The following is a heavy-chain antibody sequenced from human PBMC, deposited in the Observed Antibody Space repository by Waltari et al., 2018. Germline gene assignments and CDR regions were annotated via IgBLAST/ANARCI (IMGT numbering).Heavy chain of an antibody. CDR2: INPDKGGT. CDR1: EYTFTGYN. V-gene: IGHV1-2*02. D-gene: IGHD3-3*01. Sequence: HVQLVQSGAEVKKPGASVKVSCQASEYTFTGYNIHWVRQAPGQGLEWMGWINPDKGGTKYAQKFYGRVTMTRDTSIKTAYMEMMSLTSDDTAVYYCARGQFTIVGVVILDFWGQGTPVTVSS. CDR3: ARGQFTIVGVVILDF. J-gene: IGHJ4*02.